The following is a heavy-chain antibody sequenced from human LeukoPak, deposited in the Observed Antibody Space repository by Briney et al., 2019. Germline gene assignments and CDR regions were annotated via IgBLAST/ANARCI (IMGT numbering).Heavy chain of an antibody. J-gene: IGHJ5*02. Sequence: GGSLRLSCAASGFTFSSYAMHWVRQAPGKGLEWVAVISYDGSNKYYADSVKGRFTISRDNSKNTLYLQMNSLRAEDTAVYYCAKDYSKTSYYGSGTYYRPNWFDPWGQGTLVTVSS. CDR1: GFTFSSYA. D-gene: IGHD3-10*01. CDR2: ISYDGSNK. CDR3: AKDYSKTSYYGSGTYYRPNWFDP. V-gene: IGHV3-30*04.